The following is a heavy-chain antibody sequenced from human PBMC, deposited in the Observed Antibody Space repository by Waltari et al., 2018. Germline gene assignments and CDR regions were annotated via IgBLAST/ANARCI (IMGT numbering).Heavy chain of an antibody. V-gene: IGHV1-18*01. CDR2: ISTYTHST. D-gene: IGHD2-15*01. CDR3: ARDRDYSSGAPPAF. CDR1: GYTFDTYG. Sequence: QVQLVQSENEVRKPGASVRISCKASGYTFDTYGISWMRQAPGQALEWVGWISTYTHSTDYADKFQGRVTMTTDKSTATVYLDLRSLGSDDSAVYFCARDRDYSSGAPPAFWGQGTQVTVSS. J-gene: IGHJ4*02.